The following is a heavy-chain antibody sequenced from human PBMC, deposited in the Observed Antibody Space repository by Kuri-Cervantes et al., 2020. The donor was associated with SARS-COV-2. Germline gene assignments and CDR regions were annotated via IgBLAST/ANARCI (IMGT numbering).Heavy chain of an antibody. CDR3: VRDGDHWNFDY. J-gene: IGHJ4*02. CDR1: GFTFDDYA. CDR2: NNGDGSST. Sequence: GESLKISCAASGFTFDDYAMHWVRQAPGKGMVWVSHNNGDGSSTNYADSVKGRFTISRDNAKNTLFLQMNSLRAEDTAVYYCVRDGDHWNFDYWGQGTLVTVSS. D-gene: IGHD1-1*01. V-gene: IGHV3-74*01.